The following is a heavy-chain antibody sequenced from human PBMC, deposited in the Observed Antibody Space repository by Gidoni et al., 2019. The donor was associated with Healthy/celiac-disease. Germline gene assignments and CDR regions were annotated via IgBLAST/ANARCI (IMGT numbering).Heavy chain of an antibody. CDR3: ARDGEGYCSSTSCYNFDY. V-gene: IGHV3-74*01. Sequence: EVQLVESGGGLVQPGGSLRLSCAASGFTFSSYWMHWVRQAPGKGLVWVSRINRDGSSTSYADSVKGRFTISRDNAKNTLYLQMNSLRAEDTAVYYCARDGEGYCSSTSCYNFDYWGQGTLVTVSS. J-gene: IGHJ4*02. CDR1: GFTFSSYW. CDR2: INRDGSST. D-gene: IGHD2-2*01.